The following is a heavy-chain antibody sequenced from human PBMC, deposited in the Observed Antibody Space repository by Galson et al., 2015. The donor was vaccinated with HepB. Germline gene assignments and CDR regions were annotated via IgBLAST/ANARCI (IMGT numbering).Heavy chain of an antibody. V-gene: IGHV1-2*02. CDR1: GYTFTGYY. Sequence: SVKVSCKASGYTFTGYYMHWVRQAPGQGLEWMGWINPNSGGTNYAQKFQGRVTMTRDTSISTAYMELSRLRSDDTAVYYCAREDVSANLCAFDYWGQGTLVTVSS. CDR2: INPNSGGT. J-gene: IGHJ4*02. CDR3: AREDVSANLCAFDY. D-gene: IGHD1-7*01.